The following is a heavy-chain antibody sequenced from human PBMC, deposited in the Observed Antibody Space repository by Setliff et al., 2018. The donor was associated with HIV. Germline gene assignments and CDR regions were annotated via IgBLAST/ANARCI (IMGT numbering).Heavy chain of an antibody. CDR2: ITGYNSTI. J-gene: IGHJ4*02. V-gene: IGHV3-48*04. Sequence: PGGSLRLSCAASGFTFSSYGMNWVRQAPGKGLEWVSYITGYNSTIDYADSVKGRFTISRDNSKNTLYLQMKSLRAEDTAVYYCAKLSHSHDSNGFTVDYWGRGTLVTVSS. CDR3: AKLSHSHDSNGFTVDY. CDR1: GFTFSSYG. D-gene: IGHD3-22*01.